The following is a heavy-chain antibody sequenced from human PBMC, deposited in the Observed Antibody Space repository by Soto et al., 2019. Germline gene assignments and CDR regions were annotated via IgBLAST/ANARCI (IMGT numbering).Heavy chain of an antibody. CDR1: GGSISSYY. Sequence: SETLSLTCTVSGGSISSYYWSWIRQPPGKGLEWIGYIYYSGSTNYNPSLKSRVTISVDTSKNQFSLKLSSVTAADTAVYYCARRHPDYGDYGGYFDYWGQGTLVTVSS. J-gene: IGHJ4*02. CDR3: ARRHPDYGDYGGYFDY. CDR2: IYYSGST. V-gene: IGHV4-59*08. D-gene: IGHD4-17*01.